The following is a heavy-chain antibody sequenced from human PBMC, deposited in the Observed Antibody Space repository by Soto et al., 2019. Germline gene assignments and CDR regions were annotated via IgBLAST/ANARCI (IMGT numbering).Heavy chain of an antibody. Sequence: QVQLQQWGAGLLKPSETLSLTCAVYGGSFSGYYWSWIRQPPGKGLEWIGEINHSGSTNYNPSLKSRVTISVDTSKNQFSLKLSSVTAADTAVYYCARGPTSLYDFWSGYYRFDYWGQGTLVTVS. J-gene: IGHJ4*02. CDR1: GGSFSGYY. CDR3: ARGPTSLYDFWSGYYRFDY. CDR2: INHSGST. V-gene: IGHV4-34*01. D-gene: IGHD3-3*01.